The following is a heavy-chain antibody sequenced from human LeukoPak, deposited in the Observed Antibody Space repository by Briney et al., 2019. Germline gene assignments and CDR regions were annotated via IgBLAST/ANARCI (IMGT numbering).Heavy chain of an antibody. J-gene: IGHJ4*02. CDR3: AKDIGYSRNRALGY. CDR2: ISWNSGSI. CDR1: GFTFDDYA. V-gene: IGHV3-9*03. D-gene: IGHD6-13*01. Sequence: PGRSLRLSCAASGFTFDDYAMHWVRQAPGKGLEWVSGISWNSGSIGYADPVKGRFTISRDNAKNSLYLQMNSLRAEGMALYYCAKDIGYSRNRALGYWGQGTLVTVSS.